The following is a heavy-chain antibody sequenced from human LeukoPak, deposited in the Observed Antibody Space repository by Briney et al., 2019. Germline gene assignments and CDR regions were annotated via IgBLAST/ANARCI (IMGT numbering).Heavy chain of an antibody. CDR1: GFTFSSYS. D-gene: IGHD2-15*01. CDR2: ISSSSSYI. CDR3: ARVPGYCSGGSCYFYYFDY. Sequence: GGSLRLSCAASGFTFSSYSMNWVRQAPGKGLEWVSSISSSSSYIYYADSVKGRFTISRDNAKNSLYLQMSSLRAEDTAVYYCARVPGYCSGGSCYFYYFDYWGQGTLVTVSS. V-gene: IGHV3-21*01. J-gene: IGHJ4*02.